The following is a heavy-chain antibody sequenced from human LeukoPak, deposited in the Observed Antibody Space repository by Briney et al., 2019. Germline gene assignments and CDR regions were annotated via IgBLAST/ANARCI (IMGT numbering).Heavy chain of an antibody. D-gene: IGHD5-18*01. CDR2: INSDGSST. Sequence: GGSLRLSCAASGFTFSSYWMHWVRQAPGKGLVWVSRINSDGSSTSYADSVKGRFTISRDNAKNTLYLQMNSLRAEDTAVYYCARDERIQLWQGTLGYWGQGTLVTVSS. V-gene: IGHV3-74*01. CDR1: GFTFSSYW. J-gene: IGHJ4*02. CDR3: ARDERIQLWQGTLGY.